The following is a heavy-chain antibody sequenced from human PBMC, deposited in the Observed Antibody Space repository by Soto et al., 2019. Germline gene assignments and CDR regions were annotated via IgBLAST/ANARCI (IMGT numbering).Heavy chain of an antibody. Sequence: NPSETLSLTCTVSGGSISSGGYYWSWIRQHPGKGLEWIGYIYYSGSTYYNPSLKSRVTISVDTSKNQFSLKLSSVTAADTAVYYCASQLSIAAAGTKRNHYYYGMDVWGQGTTLTVSS. V-gene: IGHV4-31*03. CDR1: GGSISSGGYY. CDR2: IYYSGST. CDR3: ASQLSIAAAGTKRNHYYYGMDV. D-gene: IGHD6-13*01. J-gene: IGHJ6*02.